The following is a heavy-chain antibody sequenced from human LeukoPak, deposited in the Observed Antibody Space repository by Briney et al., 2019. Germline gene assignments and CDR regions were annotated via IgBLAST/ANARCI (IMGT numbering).Heavy chain of an antibody. V-gene: IGHV4-39*07. D-gene: IGHD3-10*01. CDR2: IYYSGST. Sequence: PSETLSLTCTVSGGSISSSSYYWGWIRQPPGKGLEWIGSIYYSGSTYYNPSLKSRVTISVDTSKNQFSLKLSSVTAADTAVYYCARGPRNPPHYYGSGSYLSGGYMDVWGKGTTVTISS. CDR3: ARGPRNPPHYYGSGSYLSGGYMDV. J-gene: IGHJ6*03. CDR1: GGSISSSSYY.